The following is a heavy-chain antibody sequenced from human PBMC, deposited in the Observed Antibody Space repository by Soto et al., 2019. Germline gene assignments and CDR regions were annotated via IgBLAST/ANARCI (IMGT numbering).Heavy chain of an antibody. CDR3: EREVAGMRYYGMDV. J-gene: IGHJ6*02. V-gene: IGHV1-2*04. D-gene: IGHD6-19*01. Sequence: EASVKVSCKASGYTFTGYYMHWVRQAPGQGLEWMGWINPNSGGTNYAQKFQGWVTMTRDTSISTAYMELSRLRSDDTAVYYCEREVAGMRYYGMDVWGQGTTVTVSS. CDR1: GYTFTGYY. CDR2: INPNSGGT.